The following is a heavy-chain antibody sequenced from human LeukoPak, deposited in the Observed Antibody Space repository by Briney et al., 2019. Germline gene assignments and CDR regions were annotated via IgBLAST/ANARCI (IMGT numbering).Heavy chain of an antibody. CDR3: ARIRGISSSSGGYWFDP. D-gene: IGHD6-6*01. V-gene: IGHV2-70*11. CDR2: IDWDDDK. J-gene: IGHJ5*02. Sequence: SGPTLVNPTQTLTLTCTFSGFSLSTSGMCVSWIRQPPGKALEWLARIDWDDDKYYSTSLKTRLTISKDTSKNQVVLTMTNMDPVDTATYYCARIRGISSSSGGYWFDPWGQGTLVTVSS. CDR1: GFSLSTSGMC.